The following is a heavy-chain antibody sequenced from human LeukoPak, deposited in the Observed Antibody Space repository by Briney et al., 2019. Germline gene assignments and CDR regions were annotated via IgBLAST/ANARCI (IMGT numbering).Heavy chain of an antibody. Sequence: SETLSLTCTVSGGSISSSSYYWGWIRQPPGKGLEWIGSIYYSGSTYYNPSLKSRVTISVDTSKNQFSLKLSSVTAADTAVYYCARPDSSGPYYYYGMDVWGQGTTVTVSS. J-gene: IGHJ6*02. D-gene: IGHD3-22*01. CDR2: IYYSGST. V-gene: IGHV4-39*07. CDR1: GGSISSSSYY. CDR3: ARPDSSGPYYYYGMDV.